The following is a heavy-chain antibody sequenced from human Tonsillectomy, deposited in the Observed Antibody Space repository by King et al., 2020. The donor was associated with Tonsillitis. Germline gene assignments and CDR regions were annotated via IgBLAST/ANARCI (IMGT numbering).Heavy chain of an antibody. CDR2: SSTYDGNT. CDR3: ARDNDYYYYGMDV. J-gene: IGHJ6*02. V-gene: IGHV1-18*01. Sequence: VQLVESGAEVKKPGASVKVSCKASGYTFTSYGISWVRQAPGQGLEWMGWSSTYDGNTNYAQKLQGRVTMTTDTSTSTAYMELRSLRSDDTAVYYCARDNDYYYYGMDVWGQGTTVTVSS. CDR1: GYTFTSYG.